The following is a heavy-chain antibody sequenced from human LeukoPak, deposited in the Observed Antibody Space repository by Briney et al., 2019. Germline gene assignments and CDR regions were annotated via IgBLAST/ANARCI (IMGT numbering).Heavy chain of an antibody. CDR1: GGTFSSYA. V-gene: IGHV1-69*04. D-gene: IGHD3-10*01. CDR3: ARDMVTMVRGVDLGY. Sequence: SVKFSCKASGGTFSSYAISWVRQAPGQGLEWMGRIIPILGIANYAQKFQGRATTTADKSTSTAYMELSSLRSEDTAVYYCARDMVTMVRGVDLGYWGQGTLVTLSS. CDR2: IIPILGIA. J-gene: IGHJ4*02.